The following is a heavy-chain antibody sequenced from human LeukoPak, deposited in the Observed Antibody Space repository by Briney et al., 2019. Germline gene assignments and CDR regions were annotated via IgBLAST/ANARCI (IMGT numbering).Heavy chain of an antibody. CDR3: TRQGDNWNYLHWFDP. Sequence: SETLSLTCTVYRRSISSYYWSWIGQPQGKGLEWIGYIYTSGSTNYNPSLTSRVSISVATSKTQFSLKLHSVTPADTAVYYCTRQGDNWNYLHWFDPSGQGTLVTVSS. CDR2: IYTSGST. D-gene: IGHD1-7*01. CDR1: RRSISSYY. J-gene: IGHJ5*02. V-gene: IGHV4-4*09.